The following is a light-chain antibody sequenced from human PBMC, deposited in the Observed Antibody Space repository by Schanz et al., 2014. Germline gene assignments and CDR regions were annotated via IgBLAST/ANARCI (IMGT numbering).Light chain of an antibody. CDR1: QSVSSN. Sequence: EIVMTQSPATLSVSPGERATLSCRASQSVSSNLAWYQQKPGQAPRLLIYGASSRATGIPDRFSGSGSGTDFTLTISRLEPEDFAAYYCQQYGRSPWTFGQGTKVDIK. J-gene: IGKJ1*01. CDR2: GAS. CDR3: QQYGRSPWT. V-gene: IGKV3-20*01.